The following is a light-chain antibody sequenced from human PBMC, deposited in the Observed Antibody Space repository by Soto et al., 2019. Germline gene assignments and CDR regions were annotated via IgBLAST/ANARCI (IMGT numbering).Light chain of an antibody. CDR1: QSVSVN. J-gene: IGKJ3*01. V-gene: IGKV3-15*01. CDR3: QQYNDSPFT. Sequence: EIVLTQSPATLSVSPGDRATLSCRASQSVSVNLAWYQQKPGQAPRLLIYGVSTRATGIPARFSGSGSGTEFTLTISSLQSEDFAVYYCQQYNDSPFTFGPGTKVDIK. CDR2: GVS.